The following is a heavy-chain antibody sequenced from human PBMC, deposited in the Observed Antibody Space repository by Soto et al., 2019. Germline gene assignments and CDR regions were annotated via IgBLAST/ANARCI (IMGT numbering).Heavy chain of an antibody. CDR2: IFHSGST. CDR3: ARLNGYCISSSCHGHYAMDV. CDR1: GGSISSGGYS. V-gene: IGHV4-30-2*01. Sequence: SETLSLTCAVSGGSISSGGYSWSLLRQPPGKGLEWIGYIFHSGSTYYNPSLKSRVTISVDGSKNHFSLELSSVTAADTAVYYCARLNGYCISSSCHGHYAMDVWGQGTTVTVSS. D-gene: IGHD2-2*01. J-gene: IGHJ6*02.